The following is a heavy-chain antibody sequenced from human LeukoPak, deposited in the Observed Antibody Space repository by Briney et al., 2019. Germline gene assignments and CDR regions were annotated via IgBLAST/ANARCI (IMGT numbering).Heavy chain of an antibody. CDR1: GFSLSTSGMR. CDR3: ARTTSSGSYGAFDY. D-gene: IGHD1-26*01. CDR2: IDWDGDK. Sequence: ESGPALVKPTQTLTLTCTFAGFSLSTSGMRVSWIRQPPGKALEWLARIDWDGDKFYSTSLRTRLTISKYTSKNQVVLTLTNMDPVDTATYYCARTTSSGSYGAFDYWGQGTLVTVSS. V-gene: IGHV2-70*04. J-gene: IGHJ4*02.